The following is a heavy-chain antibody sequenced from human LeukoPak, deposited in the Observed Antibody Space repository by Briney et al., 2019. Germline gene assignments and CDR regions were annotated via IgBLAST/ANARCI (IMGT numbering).Heavy chain of an antibody. D-gene: IGHD2-15*01. CDR2: IYYSGST. CDR1: GGSINFYY. V-gene: IGHV4-59*01. CDR3: ARDRREDYSGDFDL. J-gene: IGHJ2*01. Sequence: SETLSLTCTVSGGSINFYYWNWIRQPPGKGLEWIGFIYYSGSTNYNPSLKSRVTMSVDTSSNQFSLNLNSVTAADTAVYYCARDRREDYSGDFDLWGRGTLVTVSS.